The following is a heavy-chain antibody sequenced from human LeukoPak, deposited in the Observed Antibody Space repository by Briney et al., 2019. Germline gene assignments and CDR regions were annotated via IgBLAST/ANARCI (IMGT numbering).Heavy chain of an antibody. CDR1: GYTFTSYG. D-gene: IGHD4-17*01. J-gene: IGHJ5*02. V-gene: IGHV1-18*01. CDR3: ARERDYGDYPNWFDP. CDR2: ISAYNGNT. Sequence: ASVKVSCKAPGYTFTSYGISWVRQAPGQGLEWMGWISAYNGNTNYAQKLQGRVTMTTDTSTSTAYMELRSLRSDDTAVYYCARERDYGDYPNWFDPWGQGTLVTVSS.